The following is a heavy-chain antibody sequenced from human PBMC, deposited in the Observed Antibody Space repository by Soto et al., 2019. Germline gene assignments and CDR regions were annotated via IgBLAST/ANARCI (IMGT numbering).Heavy chain of an antibody. J-gene: IGHJ4*02. Sequence: AGGSLRLCCAASGFIFTSYIMNGVRQAPGKGLEWVSSISSTTNYIYYGDSMKGRFTISRDNAKNSLYLEMNSLRAEDTAVYYCARESEDLTSNFDYWGQGTLVTVSS. CDR2: ISSTTNYI. CDR3: ARESEDLTSNFDY. CDR1: GFIFTSYI. V-gene: IGHV3-21*06.